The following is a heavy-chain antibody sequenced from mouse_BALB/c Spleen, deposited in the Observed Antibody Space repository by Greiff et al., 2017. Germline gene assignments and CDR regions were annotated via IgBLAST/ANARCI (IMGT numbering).Heavy chain of an antibody. Sequence: EVQLVESGGGLVKPGGSLKLSCAASGFTFSDYYMYWVRQTPEKRLEWVATISDGGSYTYYPDSVKGRFTISRDNAKNNLYLQMSSLKSEDTAMYYYAKGYAMDYWGQGTSVTVSS. CDR3: AKGYAMDY. V-gene: IGHV5-4*02. J-gene: IGHJ4*01. CDR1: GFTFSDYY. CDR2: ISDGGSYT.